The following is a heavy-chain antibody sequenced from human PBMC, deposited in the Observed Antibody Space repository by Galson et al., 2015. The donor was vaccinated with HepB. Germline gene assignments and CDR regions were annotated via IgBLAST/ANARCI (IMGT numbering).Heavy chain of an antibody. CDR2: IYYSGST. CDR1: GGSISSGGYY. J-gene: IGHJ3*02. V-gene: IGHV4-31*03. Sequence: TLSLTCTVSGGSISSGGYYWSWIRQHPGKGLEWIGYIYYSGSTYYNPSLKSRVTISVDTSKNQFSLKLSSVTAADTAVYYCARGAVVVPAAIPSDAFDIWGQGTMVTVSS. D-gene: IGHD2-2*02. CDR3: ARGAVVVPAAIPSDAFDI.